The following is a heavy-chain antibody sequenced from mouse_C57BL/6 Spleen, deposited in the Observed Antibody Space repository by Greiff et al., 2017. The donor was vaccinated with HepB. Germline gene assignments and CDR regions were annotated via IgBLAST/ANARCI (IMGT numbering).Heavy chain of an antibody. D-gene: IGHD2-5*01. CDR3: ASDAYYSNSDFDY. V-gene: IGHV1-55*01. CDR1: GYTFTSYW. CDR2: IYPSSGST. Sequence: VQLQQSGAELVKPGASVKMSCKASGYTFTSYWITWVKQRPGQGLEWIGDIYPSSGSTNYNEKFKSKATLTVDTSSSTAYMQLSSLTSEDSAVYYCASDAYYSNSDFDYWGQGTTLTVSS. J-gene: IGHJ2*01.